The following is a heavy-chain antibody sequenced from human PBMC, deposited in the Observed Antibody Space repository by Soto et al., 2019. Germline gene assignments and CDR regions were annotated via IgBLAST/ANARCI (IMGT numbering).Heavy chain of an antibody. D-gene: IGHD2-21*02. J-gene: IGHJ5*02. Sequence: QVQLQESGPGLVKPSQTLSLTCTVSGGSISSGDYYWSWVRQHPGKVLEWIGYRSYSGSTYYNPSLKSRVTIVVDTSRNQFSLRLSSVTAADTAVYYCAREGGLAYCGGDCLYSWFDLWGQGTLVTVSS. V-gene: IGHV4-31*03. CDR1: GGSISSGDYY. CDR3: AREGGLAYCGGDCLYSWFDL. CDR2: RSYSGST.